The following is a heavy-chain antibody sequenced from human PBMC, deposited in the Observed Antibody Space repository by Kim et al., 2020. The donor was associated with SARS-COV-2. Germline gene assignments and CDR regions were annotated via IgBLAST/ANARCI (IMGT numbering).Heavy chain of an antibody. D-gene: IGHD6-19*01. V-gene: IGHV4-34*01. CDR3: ARFVRDKGSSGWEYYYYGMDV. CDR2: INHSGST. Sequence: SETLSLTCAVYGGSFSGYYWSWIRQPPGKGLEWIGEINHSGSTNYNPSLKSRVTISVNTSKNQFSLKLSSVTAADTAVYYCARFVRDKGSSGWEYYYYGMDVWGQGTTVTVSS. CDR1: GGSFSGYY. J-gene: IGHJ6*02.